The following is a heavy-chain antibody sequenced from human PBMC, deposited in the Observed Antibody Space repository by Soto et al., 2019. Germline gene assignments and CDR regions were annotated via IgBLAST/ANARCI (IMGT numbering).Heavy chain of an antibody. CDR3: ARLIGSAHPFDS. J-gene: IGHJ4*02. D-gene: IGHD2-21*01. CDR2: INHSGST. V-gene: IGHV4-34*01. Sequence: PSETLSLTCAVYGGSFSGYYWSWIRQPPGKGLEWIGEINHSGSTNYNPSLKSRVSISVDPSKNQFSLRLNSVTAADTAVYYCARLIGSAHPFDSWGQGILVTVSS. CDR1: GGSFSGYY.